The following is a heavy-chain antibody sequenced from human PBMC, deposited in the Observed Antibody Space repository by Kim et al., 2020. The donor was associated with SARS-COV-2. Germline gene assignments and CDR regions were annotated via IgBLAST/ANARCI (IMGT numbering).Heavy chain of an antibody. Sequence: PSFQGQVTISVDKSISTAYLQWRSLKASDTAMYYCARPLEMSTIHYGMDVWGQGTTVTVSS. J-gene: IGHJ6*02. D-gene: IGHD1-1*01. CDR3: ARPLEMSTIHYGMDV. V-gene: IGHV5-51*01.